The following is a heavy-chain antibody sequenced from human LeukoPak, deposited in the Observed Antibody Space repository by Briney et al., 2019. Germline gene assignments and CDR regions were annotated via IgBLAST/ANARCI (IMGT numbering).Heavy chain of an antibody. CDR3: ARGDLLYCSSTSCPPGDAFDI. D-gene: IGHD2-2*01. Sequence: SVKVSCKASGGTFSSYAISWVRQASGQGLEWMGGIIPIFGTANYAQKFQGRVTITTDESTSTAYMELSSLRSEDTAVYYCARGDLLYCSSTSCPPGDAFDIWGQGTMVTVSS. V-gene: IGHV1-69*05. J-gene: IGHJ3*02. CDR2: IIPIFGTA. CDR1: GGTFSSYA.